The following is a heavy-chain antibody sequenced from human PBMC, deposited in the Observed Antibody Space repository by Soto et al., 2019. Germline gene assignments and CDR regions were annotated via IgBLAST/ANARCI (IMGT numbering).Heavy chain of an antibody. D-gene: IGHD2-15*01. V-gene: IGHV4-30-4*01. CDR1: GDSISTVDYF. Sequence: SETLSLTCSVSGDSISTVDYFWAWIRQPPGQALEYIGYIYKSTTTYYNPSFESRVAISLDTSKSQFSLTVTSVTAADTAVYFCARGRYCLTGRCFPNWFDHWGRGTLVTVSS. CDR3: ARGRYCLTGRCFPNWFDH. CDR2: IYKSTTT. J-gene: IGHJ2*01.